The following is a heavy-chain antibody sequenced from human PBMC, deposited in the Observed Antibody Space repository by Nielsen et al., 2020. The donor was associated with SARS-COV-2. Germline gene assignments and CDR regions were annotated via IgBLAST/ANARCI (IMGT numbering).Heavy chain of an antibody. Sequence: GGSLRLSCAASGFTFSSYGMHWVRQAPGKGLEWVAVISYDGSNKYYADSVKGRFTISGDNSKNTLYLQMNSLRAEDTAVYYCAKDFGYWGQGTLVTVSS. J-gene: IGHJ4*02. V-gene: IGHV3-30*18. CDR2: ISYDGSNK. D-gene: IGHD3-16*01. CDR3: AKDFGY. CDR1: GFTFSSYG.